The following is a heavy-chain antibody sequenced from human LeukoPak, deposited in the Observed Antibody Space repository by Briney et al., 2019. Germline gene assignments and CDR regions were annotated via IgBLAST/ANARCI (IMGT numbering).Heavy chain of an antibody. CDR1: GGSFSGYY. CDR2: IYHSGNT. J-gene: IGHJ6*03. CDR3: ARSGVYCSSTSCYANDHYYYYYYMDV. Sequence: SETLSLTCAVYGGSFSGYYWSWLRQPPGKGLEWVGSIYHSGNTYYNPSLKSRVTISVDTSKNQFSLKLSSVTAADTAVYYCARSGVYCSSTSCYANDHYYYYYYMDVWGKGTTVTISS. D-gene: IGHD2-2*01. V-gene: IGHV4-34*01.